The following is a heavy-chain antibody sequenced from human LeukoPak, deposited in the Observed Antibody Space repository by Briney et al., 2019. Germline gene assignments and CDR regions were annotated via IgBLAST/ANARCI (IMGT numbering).Heavy chain of an antibody. D-gene: IGHD3-9*01. CDR1: GFTFSSYG. CDR2: ISYDGSNK. Sequence: PGRSLRLSCAASGFTFSSYGMHWVRQAPGKGLEWVAVISYDGSNKYYADSVKGRSTISRDNSKNTLYLQMNSLRAEDTAVYYCAKDHPDTLRYFDWFTFYYYYGMDVWGQGTTVTVSS. J-gene: IGHJ6*02. CDR3: AKDHPDTLRYFDWFTFYYYYGMDV. V-gene: IGHV3-30*18.